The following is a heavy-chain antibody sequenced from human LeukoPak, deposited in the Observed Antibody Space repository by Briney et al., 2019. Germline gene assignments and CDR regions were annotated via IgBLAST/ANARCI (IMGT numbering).Heavy chain of an antibody. D-gene: IGHD1-14*01. Sequence: SETLSLTCGVFGVSINDYYWSWIRQPPGKGLEWIGYIYYSGSTNYNPSLKSRVTISVDTSKNQFSLKLSSVTAADTAVYYCARHTGYLDYWGQGTLVTVSS. V-gene: IGHV4-59*08. J-gene: IGHJ4*02. CDR1: GVSINDYY. CDR2: IYYSGST. CDR3: ARHTGYLDY.